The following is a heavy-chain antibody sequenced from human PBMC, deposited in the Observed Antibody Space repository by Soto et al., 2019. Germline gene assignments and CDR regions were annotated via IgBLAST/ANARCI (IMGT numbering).Heavy chain of an antibody. J-gene: IGHJ3*02. CDR3: ARDKLFGRDGDAFDI. V-gene: IGHV3-53*01. CDR2: IHIGGST. D-gene: IGHD1-26*01. Sequence: XGSLRLTFAASGFTVSSNYMSWVRQAPGKGLEWVSVIHIGGSTYYADSVKGRFTISRDNSKNTLYLQMNSLRAEDTAVYYCARDKLFGRDGDAFDIWGQGTMVTVSS. CDR1: GFTVSSNY.